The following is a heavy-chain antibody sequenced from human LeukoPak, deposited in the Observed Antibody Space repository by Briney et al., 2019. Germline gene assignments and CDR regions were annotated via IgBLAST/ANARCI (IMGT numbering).Heavy chain of an antibody. CDR1: GYTFTNYY. CDR2: IIPIFGTA. V-gene: IGHV1-69*13. Sequence: ASVKVSCKASGYTFTNYYLHWVRQAPGQGLEWMGGIIPIFGTANYAQKFQGRVTITADESTSTAYMELSSLRSEDTAVYYCARGAYSGTTYLDYWGQGTLVTVSS. D-gene: IGHD2-15*01. J-gene: IGHJ4*02. CDR3: ARGAYSGTTYLDY.